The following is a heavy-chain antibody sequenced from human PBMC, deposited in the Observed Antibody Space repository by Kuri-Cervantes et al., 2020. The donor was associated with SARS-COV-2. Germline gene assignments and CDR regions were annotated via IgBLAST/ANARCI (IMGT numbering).Heavy chain of an antibody. J-gene: IGHJ3*02. CDR2: IYYSGST. CDR3: ARHIPYYDFWSGYYDAFDI. CDR1: GGSIISGDYY. D-gene: IGHD3-3*01. V-gene: IGHV4-61*08. Sequence: GSLRLSCTVSGGSIISGDYYWSWIRQPPGKCLEWIGYIYYSGSTNYNPSLKSRVTISVDTSKNQFSLKLSSVTAAETAVYYCARHIPYYDFWSGYYDAFDIWGQGTMVTVSS.